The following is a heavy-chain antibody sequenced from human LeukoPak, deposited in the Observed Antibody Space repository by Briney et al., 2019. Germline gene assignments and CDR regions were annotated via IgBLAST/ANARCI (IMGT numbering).Heavy chain of an antibody. D-gene: IGHD5-12*01. V-gene: IGHV3-23*01. Sequence: PGGSLRLSCAASGFTFSSYAMTWVRQAPGRGVEWVSTISGRGGNTYYADSVKGRFAISRDNSKNTLYLQMNSLRAEDTAVYHCAKDLVSRVATTYYFDYWGQGTLVTVSS. J-gene: IGHJ4*02. CDR1: GFTFSSYA. CDR3: AKDLVSRVATTYYFDY. CDR2: ISGRGGNT.